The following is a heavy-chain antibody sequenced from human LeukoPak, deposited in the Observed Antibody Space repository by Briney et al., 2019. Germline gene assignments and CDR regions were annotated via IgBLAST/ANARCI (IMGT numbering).Heavy chain of an antibody. CDR3: AKGLDSSGYSKYYFDY. Sequence: GRSLRLSCAASGFTFSSYAMHWVRQAPGKGLEWVAVISYDGSNKYYADSVKGRFTISRDNSKNTLYLQMNSLRAEDTAIYYCAKGLDSSGYSKYYFDYWGQGTLVTVSS. V-gene: IGHV3-30*04. D-gene: IGHD3-22*01. CDR1: GFTFSSYA. CDR2: ISYDGSNK. J-gene: IGHJ4*02.